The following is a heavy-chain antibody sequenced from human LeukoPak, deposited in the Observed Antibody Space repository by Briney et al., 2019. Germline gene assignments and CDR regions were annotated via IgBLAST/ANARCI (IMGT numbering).Heavy chain of an antibody. CDR2: INPHSRAT. Sequence: ASVKVSCKASGNAFTDFYFNWVRQAPGRGLEWVGWINPHSRATHYAQRFRGRVTMEASISTGYMELNSPTSDDTAVYYCVTTSVTHTRDPWGQGTLVTVSS. V-gene: IGHV1-2*02. CDR3: VTTSVTHTRDP. D-gene: IGHD5/OR15-5a*01. CDR1: GNAFTDFY. J-gene: IGHJ5*02.